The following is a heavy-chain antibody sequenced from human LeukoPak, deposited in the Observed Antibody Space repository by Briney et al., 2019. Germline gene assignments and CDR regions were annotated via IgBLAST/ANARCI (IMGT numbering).Heavy chain of an antibody. CDR2: VYYSGRT. D-gene: IGHD6-13*01. CDR3: ARVTGYMTEDYFDY. V-gene: IGHV4-59*01. Sequence: SETLSLTCTVSGGSISTYYWNWIRQPPGKGLEWIGYVYYSGRTNYNPSLKSRVTISIDTSKSQFSLRLSSVTAADTAVYYCARVTGYMTEDYFDYWGQGTLITVSS. J-gene: IGHJ4*02. CDR1: GGSISTYY.